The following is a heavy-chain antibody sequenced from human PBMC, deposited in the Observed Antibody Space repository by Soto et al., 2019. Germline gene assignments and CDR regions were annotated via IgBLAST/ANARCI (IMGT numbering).Heavy chain of an antibody. CDR2: IWYDGNNK. CDR3: ARGQGAYYNWFDP. Sequence: GGSLRLSCLASGFIFSNYGMHWVRQAPGKGLESVAVIWYDGNNKYYADSVKGRFTISRDNSKNTVYLQMNSLRVEDTAAYYCARGQGAYYNWFDPWGQGTLVTVSS. CDR1: GFIFSNYG. D-gene: IGHD3-10*01. J-gene: IGHJ5*02. V-gene: IGHV3-33*01.